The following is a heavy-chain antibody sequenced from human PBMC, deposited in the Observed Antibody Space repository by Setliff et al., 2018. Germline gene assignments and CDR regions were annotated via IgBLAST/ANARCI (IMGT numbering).Heavy chain of an antibody. CDR3: ARHVLYGSGSYGLNY. CDR2: IHHSGKA. J-gene: IGHJ4*02. Sequence: SETLSLTCAVSGFSISSGYYWGWIRQPPGKGLEWIVNIHHSGKAYYNPSLKSRATVIVHTSKKQFSLKLKSMTAADAGVYYCARHVLYGSGSYGLNYWSQGTLVTVSS. V-gene: IGHV4-38-2*01. D-gene: IGHD3-10*01. CDR1: GFSISSGYY.